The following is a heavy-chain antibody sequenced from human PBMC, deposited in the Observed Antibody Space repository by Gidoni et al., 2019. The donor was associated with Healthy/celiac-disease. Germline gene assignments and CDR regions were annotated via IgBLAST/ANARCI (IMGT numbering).Heavy chain of an antibody. CDR2: IFSNDEK. J-gene: IGHJ4*02. Sequence: QVTLKESGPVLVKPTETLTLTCTVSGFSLSNARMGVSWIRQPPGKALEWLAHIFSNDEKSYSTSLKSRLTISKDTSKSQVVLTMTNMDPVDTATYYCARMGIAARPRGFDYWGQGTLVTVSS. D-gene: IGHD6-6*01. V-gene: IGHV2-26*01. CDR3: ARMGIAARPRGFDY. CDR1: GFSLSNARMG.